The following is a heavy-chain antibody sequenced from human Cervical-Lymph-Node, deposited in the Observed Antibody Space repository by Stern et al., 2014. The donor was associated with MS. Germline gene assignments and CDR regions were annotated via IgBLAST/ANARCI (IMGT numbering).Heavy chain of an antibody. V-gene: IGHV1-69*01. CDR3: ASAHPATRRGYKGMNV. J-gene: IGHJ6*02. D-gene: IGHD2-2*01. CDR1: GGTFRNFA. Sequence: VPLVESGSVVRKPGSSVNVSCKASGGTFRNFAVNWVRQAPGQGLEWVGGIIPVFGTPTYAQKFQGRVTIISDESTSTVYVELSSLTTEDTAIYFCASAHPATRRGYKGMNVWGQGTTIAVSS. CDR2: IIPVFGTP.